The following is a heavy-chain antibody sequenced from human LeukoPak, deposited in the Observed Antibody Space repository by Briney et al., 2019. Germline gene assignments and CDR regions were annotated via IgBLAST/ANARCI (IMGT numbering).Heavy chain of an antibody. CDR1: GFTFRNYA. CDR2: ITISSVIT. V-gene: IGHV3-23*01. J-gene: IGHJ4*02. Sequence: GGSLRLSCAASGFTFRNYAMSWVRQAPGKGLEWVSSITISSVITYYADSVKGRFTISRDNSRDTLFLQMNSLRAEDTALYFCAKLIRPPRYSGNYFDSWGQGALVTVSS. CDR3: AKLIRPPRYSGNYFDS. D-gene: IGHD1-26*01.